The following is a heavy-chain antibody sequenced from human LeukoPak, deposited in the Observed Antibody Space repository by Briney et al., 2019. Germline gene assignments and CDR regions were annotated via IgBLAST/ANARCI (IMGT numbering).Heavy chain of an antibody. D-gene: IGHD3-9*01. Sequence: ASVKVSCKASGYTFTSYGISWVRQAPGQGLEWMGWISAYNGNTNYAQKLQGRVTMTTDTSTSTAYMELRSLRSDDTAVYYCARDSGFDWLFMGDAFDIWGQGTMVTVSS. J-gene: IGHJ3*02. CDR3: ARDSGFDWLFMGDAFDI. CDR1: GYTFTSYG. V-gene: IGHV1-18*01. CDR2: ISAYNGNT.